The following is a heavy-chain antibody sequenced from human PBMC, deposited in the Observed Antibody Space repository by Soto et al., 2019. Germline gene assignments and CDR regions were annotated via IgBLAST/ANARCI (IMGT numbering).Heavy chain of an antibody. CDR2: IYYSGST. V-gene: IGHV4-31*03. CDR3: ASQHYYDSSGYYVVY. CDR1: GGSISSGGYY. D-gene: IGHD3-22*01. J-gene: IGHJ4*02. Sequence: SETLSLTCTVSGGSISSGGYYWSWIRQHPGKGLEWIGYIYYSGSTYYKPSLKSRVTISVDTSKNQFSLKLSSVTATDTAVYYCASQHYYDSSGYYVVYWGQGTLVTVSS.